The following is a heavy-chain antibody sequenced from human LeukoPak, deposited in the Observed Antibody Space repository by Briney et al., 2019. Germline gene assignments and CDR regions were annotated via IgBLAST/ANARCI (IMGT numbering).Heavy chain of an antibody. D-gene: IGHD6-13*01. V-gene: IGHV3-72*01. J-gene: IGHJ6*03. CDR2: TRNKANSYTT. CDR1: GFTFSDHY. Sequence: GGSLRLSCAVSGFTFSDHYMDWVRQAPGKGLEWVGRTRNKANSYTTEYAASVKGRFTTSRDDSKNSLYLQMNSLKTEDTAVYYCARGSSWFYYYYYMDVWGKGTTVTVSS. CDR3: ARGSSWFYYYYYMDV.